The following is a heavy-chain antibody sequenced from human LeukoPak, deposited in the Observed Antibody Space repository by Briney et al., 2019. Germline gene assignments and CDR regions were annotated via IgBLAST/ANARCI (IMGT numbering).Heavy chain of an antibody. CDR1: GFTFSSYG. CDR3: AKDMGASIVVVPAAMPGWFDP. CDR2: IRYDGSNK. D-gene: IGHD2-2*01. V-gene: IGHV3-30*02. J-gene: IGHJ5*02. Sequence: PGGSLRLSCAASGFTFSSYGMHWVRQAPGKGLEWVAFIRYDGSNKYYADSVKGRSTISRDNSKNTLYLQMNSLRAEDTAVYYCAKDMGASIVVVPAAMPGWFDPWGQGTLVTVSS.